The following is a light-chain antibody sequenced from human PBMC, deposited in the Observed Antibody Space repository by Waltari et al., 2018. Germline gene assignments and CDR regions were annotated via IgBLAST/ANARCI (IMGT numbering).Light chain of an antibody. Sequence: DIVMTQSPLSLPVTPGEPASISCRSSQSLLHRNGYNYLDWYLQKPGQSPQLLIYLGSMRASVVPDRFSGSGSGTDFTLKISRVEAEDVGVYYCMQALQSPRTFGQGTKVEIK. J-gene: IGKJ1*01. CDR3: MQALQSPRT. CDR2: LGS. CDR1: QSLLHRNGYNY. V-gene: IGKV2-28*01.